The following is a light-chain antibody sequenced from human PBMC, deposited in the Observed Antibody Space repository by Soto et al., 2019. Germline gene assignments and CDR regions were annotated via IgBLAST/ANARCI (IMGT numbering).Light chain of an antibody. J-gene: IGLJ2*01. V-gene: IGLV1-40*01. Sequence: QSALTQPPSVSGAPGQRVTISCTGSSSNIGAGYDVHWYQQLPGTAPKLLLSDNSNRPSGVPDRFSGSKSGTSASLAITGLQAEDEADYYCQSYDSSLSGVVFGGGTKLTVL. CDR1: SSNIGAGYD. CDR2: DNS. CDR3: QSYDSSLSGVV.